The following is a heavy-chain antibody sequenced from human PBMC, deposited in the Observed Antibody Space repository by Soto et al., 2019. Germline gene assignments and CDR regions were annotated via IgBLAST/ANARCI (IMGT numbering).Heavy chain of an antibody. D-gene: IGHD6-13*01. J-gene: IGHJ4*02. V-gene: IGHV3-23*01. CDR1: GFTFSSYA. CDR3: AKDRDSSWFPDY. CDR2: ISESGGNT. Sequence: GVLRLSCAASGFTFSSYAMSWVRQAPGKGLEWVSTISESGGNTYYADSVKGRLTISRDNSKNTLYLQMDGLRGEDTAVYYCAKDRDSSWFPDYWGQGTLVTVSS.